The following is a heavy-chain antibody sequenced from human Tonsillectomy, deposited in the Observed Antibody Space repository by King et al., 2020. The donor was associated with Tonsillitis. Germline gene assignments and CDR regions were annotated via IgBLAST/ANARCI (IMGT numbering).Heavy chain of an antibody. CDR2: IYWDDDK. CDR3: AHNDWERAFDY. Sequence: LTLKESGPTLVKPTQTLTLTCTFSGFSLSTSGVGVGWIRQPPGKALEWLALIYWDDDKYYRPSLKSRLTITKDTSKNQVVLKMHNRDPVDTAKYYCAHNDWERAFDYWGQGTLVTVSS. D-gene: IGHD1-26*01. CDR1: GFSLSTSGVG. V-gene: IGHV2-5*02. J-gene: IGHJ4*02.